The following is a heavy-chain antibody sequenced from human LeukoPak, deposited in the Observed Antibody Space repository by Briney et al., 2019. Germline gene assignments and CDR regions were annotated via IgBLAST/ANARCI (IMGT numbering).Heavy chain of an antibody. V-gene: IGHV3-48*03. CDR2: ISSSGSSV. J-gene: IGHJ4*02. CDR3: ARMHGEIDY. D-gene: IGHD3-10*01. CDR1: GFTFSSYE. Sequence: GGSLRPSCAASGFTFSSYEMNWVRQAPGKGLEWVSYISSSGSSVYYADSVKGRFTISRDNAKDSLYLQMNSLGAEDTAVYYCARMHGEIDYWGQGTLVTVSS.